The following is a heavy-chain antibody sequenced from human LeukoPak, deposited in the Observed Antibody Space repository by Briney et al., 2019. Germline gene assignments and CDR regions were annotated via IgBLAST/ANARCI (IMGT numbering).Heavy chain of an antibody. Sequence: PSETLSLTCTVSGGSISSYYWSWIRQPPGKGLEWIGYIYYSGSTNYNPSLKSRVTISVDTSKNQFSLRLSSVTAADTAVYYCARDQEQWLTRWFDPWGQGTLVTVSS. CDR2: IYYSGST. CDR1: GGSISSYY. CDR3: ARDQEQWLTRWFDP. J-gene: IGHJ5*02. D-gene: IGHD6-19*01. V-gene: IGHV4-59*12.